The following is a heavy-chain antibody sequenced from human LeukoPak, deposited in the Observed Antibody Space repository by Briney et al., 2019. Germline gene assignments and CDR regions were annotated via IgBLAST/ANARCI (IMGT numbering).Heavy chain of an antibody. CDR3: ASLLITIFGVVQGHHMEV. CDR1: GGTFSSYA. Sequence: ASVKVSCKASGGTFSSYAISWVRQAPGQGLEWMGGIIPIFGTANYAQKFQGRVTITADESTSTAYMELSSLRSEDTAVYYCASLLITIFGVVQGHHMEVWGKGTTVTVSS. D-gene: IGHD3-3*01. V-gene: IGHV1-69*13. CDR2: IIPIFGTA. J-gene: IGHJ6*03.